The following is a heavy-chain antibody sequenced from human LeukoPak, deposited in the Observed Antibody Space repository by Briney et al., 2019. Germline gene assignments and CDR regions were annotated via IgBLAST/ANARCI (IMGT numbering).Heavy chain of an antibody. CDR3: ARDPSYYYDSSGYTDY. V-gene: IGHV3-21*01. J-gene: IGHJ4*02. D-gene: IGHD3-22*01. CDR1: GFTFSSYS. CDR2: ISSSSSYI. Sequence: PGGSLRLSCAASGFTFSSYSMNWVRQAPGKGLEWVSSISSSSSYIYYADSVKGRFTISRDNAKNSLCLQMNSLRAEDTAVYYCARDPSYYYDSSGYTDYWGQGTLVTVSS.